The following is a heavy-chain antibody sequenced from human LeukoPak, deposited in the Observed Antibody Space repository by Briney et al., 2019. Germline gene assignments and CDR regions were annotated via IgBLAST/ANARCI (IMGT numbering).Heavy chain of an antibody. CDR2: ISSSSSYI. J-gene: IGHJ4*02. Sequence: GRSLRLSCAASGFTFSSYAMNWVRQAPGKGLGWVSSISSSSSYIYYADTVKGRFTISRDNAKNSLYLQMNSLRAEDTAVYYFARSPDPYYFDYWGQGTLVTVSS. D-gene: IGHD1-14*01. V-gene: IGHV3-21*01. CDR3: ARSPDPYYFDY. CDR1: GFTFSSYA.